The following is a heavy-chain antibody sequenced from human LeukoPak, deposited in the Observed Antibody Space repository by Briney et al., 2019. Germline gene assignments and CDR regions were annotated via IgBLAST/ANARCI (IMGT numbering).Heavy chain of an antibody. D-gene: IGHD5-18*01. CDR1: GYTFTSYG. CDR3: AREEDTAMDAFDY. CDR2: IIPILGIA. Sequence: GASVKVSCKASGYTFTSYGISWVRQAPGQGLEWMGRIIPILGIANYAQKFQGRVTITADKSTSTAYMELSSLRSEDTAVYYCAREEDTAMDAFDYWGQGTLVTVSS. J-gene: IGHJ4*02. V-gene: IGHV1-69*04.